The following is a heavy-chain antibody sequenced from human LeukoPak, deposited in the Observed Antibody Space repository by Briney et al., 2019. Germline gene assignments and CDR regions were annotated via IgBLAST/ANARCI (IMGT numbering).Heavy chain of an antibody. CDR2: IYYSGST. J-gene: IGHJ4*02. Sequence: GSLRLSCAASGFTFSNYAMSWVRQPPGKGLEWIGSIYYSGSTYYNPSLKSRVTISVDTSKNQFSLKLSSVTAADTAVYYCARLAPHSSWYHFDYWGQGTLVTVSS. CDR1: GFTFSNYA. D-gene: IGHD6-13*01. CDR3: ARLAPHSSWYHFDY. V-gene: IGHV4-39*01.